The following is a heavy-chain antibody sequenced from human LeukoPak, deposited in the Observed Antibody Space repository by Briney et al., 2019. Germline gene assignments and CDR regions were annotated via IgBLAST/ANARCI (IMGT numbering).Heavy chain of an antibody. Sequence: GSLTLSCAASGFTVSSNYMSWVRQAPGKGLEWVSVIYSGGSTYYADSVKGRFTISRDNSKNTLYLQMNSLRAEDTAVYYCARVGSSWFVGYWGQGTLVTVSS. J-gene: IGHJ4*02. D-gene: IGHD6-13*01. CDR1: GFTVSSNY. V-gene: IGHV3-53*01. CDR3: ARVGSSWFVGY. CDR2: IYSGGST.